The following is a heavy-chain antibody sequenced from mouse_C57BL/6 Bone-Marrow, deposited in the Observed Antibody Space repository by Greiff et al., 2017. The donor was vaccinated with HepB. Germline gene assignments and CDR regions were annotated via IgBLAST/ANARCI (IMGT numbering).Heavy chain of an antibody. J-gene: IGHJ2*01. CDR1: GYSITSGYY. Sequence: VQLQESGPGLVKPSQSLSLTCSVTGYSITSGYYWNWIRQFPGNKLEWMGYISYDGSNNYNPSLKNRISITRDTSKNQFFLKLNSVTTEDTATYYCARSGFTTVVADYWGQGTTLTVSS. CDR3: ARSGFTTVVADY. V-gene: IGHV3-6*01. CDR2: ISYDGSN. D-gene: IGHD1-1*01.